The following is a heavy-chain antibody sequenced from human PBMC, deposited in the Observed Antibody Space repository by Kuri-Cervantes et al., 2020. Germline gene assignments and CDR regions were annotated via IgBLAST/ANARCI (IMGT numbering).Heavy chain of an antibody. D-gene: IGHD6-6*01. Sequence: LRLSCTVSGGSISSGGYYWSWIRQHPGKGLEWIGYIYYSGSTYYNPSLKSRVTISVDTSKNQFSLKLSSVTAADTAVYYCARDSSSYYYYGVDVWGQGTTVTVSS. CDR1: GGSISSGGYY. J-gene: IGHJ6*02. CDR2: IYYSGST. CDR3: ARDSSSYYYYGVDV. V-gene: IGHV4-31*03.